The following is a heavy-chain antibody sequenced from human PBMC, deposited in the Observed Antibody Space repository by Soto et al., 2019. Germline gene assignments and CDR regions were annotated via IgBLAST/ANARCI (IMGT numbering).Heavy chain of an antibody. D-gene: IGHD3-3*01. J-gene: IGHJ6*02. CDR3: AKEGSTIFGVVITNLNYYGMDV. V-gene: IGHV3-23*01. Sequence: GGSLRLSCAASGFTFSSYAMSWVRQAPGKGLEWVSAISGSGGSTYYADSVKGRFTISRDNSKNTLYLQMNSLRAEDTAVYYCAKEGSTIFGVVITNLNYYGMDVWGQGTTVTVSS. CDR1: GFTFSSYA. CDR2: ISGSGGST.